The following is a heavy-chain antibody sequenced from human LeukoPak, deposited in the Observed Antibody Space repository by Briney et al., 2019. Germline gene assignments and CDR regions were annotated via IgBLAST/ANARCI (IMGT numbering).Heavy chain of an antibody. CDR3: ARVGIGAAANYGMDV. V-gene: IGHV4-4*07. CDR2: IYTSGRT. Sequence: PSETLSLTCTVSGDSINSYYWSWIRQPAGKGLEWIGSIYTSGRTNYNPSLKCRVTMSVDTPKNQFSLKLSSVTAADTAVYYCARVGIGAAANYGMDVWGQGTTVTVSS. J-gene: IGHJ6*02. D-gene: IGHD6-13*01. CDR1: GDSINSYY.